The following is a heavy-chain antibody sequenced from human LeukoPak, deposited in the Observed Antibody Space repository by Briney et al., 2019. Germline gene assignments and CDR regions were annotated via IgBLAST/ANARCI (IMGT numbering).Heavy chain of an antibody. CDR1: GGSISSSAY. CDR2: IYYSKNT. Sequence: PSETLSLTCTVSGGSISSSAYWGWIRQPPGKGLEWVGSIYYSKNTYYNPSLKSRVTISADTSKNQFSLTLGSVSATDTAVYYCVSPRGFSYGYFDYWGQGTLVTVSS. CDR3: VSPRGFSYGYFDY. V-gene: IGHV4-39*01. D-gene: IGHD5-18*01. J-gene: IGHJ4*02.